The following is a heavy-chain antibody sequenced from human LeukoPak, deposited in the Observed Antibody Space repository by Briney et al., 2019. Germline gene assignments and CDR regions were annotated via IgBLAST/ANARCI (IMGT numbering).Heavy chain of an antibody. Sequence: ASVKVSCKASGYTFTSYGISWVRQAPGQGLEWMGWISAYNGNTNYAQKLQGRVTMTTDTSTSTAYMELRSLRSDDTAVYYCARDSDCSSTSCYYYYYYYMDVWGKGTTVTISS. J-gene: IGHJ6*03. CDR3: ARDSDCSSTSCYYYYYYYMDV. CDR2: ISAYNGNT. D-gene: IGHD2-2*01. CDR1: GYTFTSYG. V-gene: IGHV1-18*01.